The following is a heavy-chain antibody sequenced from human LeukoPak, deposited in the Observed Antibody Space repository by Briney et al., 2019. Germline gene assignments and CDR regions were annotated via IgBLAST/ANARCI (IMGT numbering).Heavy chain of an antibody. CDR3: ARERGYSGSYSGFDY. V-gene: IGHV3-74*01. CDR2: INSDGSST. D-gene: IGHD1-26*01. CDR1: GFTFSSYW. J-gene: IGHJ4*02. Sequence: GGSLRLSCAASGFTFSSYWMHWVRQAPGKGLVWVSRINSDGSSTSYADSVKGRFTISRDNAKNTLYLQMSSLRAEDTAVYYCARERGYSGSYSGFDYWGQGTLVTVSS.